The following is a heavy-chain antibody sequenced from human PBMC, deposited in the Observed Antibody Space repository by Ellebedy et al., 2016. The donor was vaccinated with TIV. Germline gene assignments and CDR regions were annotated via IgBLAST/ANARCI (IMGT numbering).Heavy chain of an antibody. CDR1: GFTFSTYW. D-gene: IGHD1-20*01. Sequence: PGGSLRLSCADSGFTFSTYWMYWVRQAPGKGLVWVARIGPDGTDTRHSDSVKGRFTISRDDAKKTLFLQMNSLRAEDTAVYYCVKYNWGSPDHWGQGILVTVSS. CDR3: VKYNWGSPDH. V-gene: IGHV3-74*01. CDR2: IGPDGTDT. J-gene: IGHJ4*02.